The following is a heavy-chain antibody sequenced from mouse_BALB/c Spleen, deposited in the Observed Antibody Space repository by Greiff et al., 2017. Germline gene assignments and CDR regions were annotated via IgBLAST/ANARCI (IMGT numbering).Heavy chain of an antibody. Sequence: VKLMESGAELVRPGTSVKISCKASGYTFTNYWLGWVKQRPGHGLEWIGDIYPGGGYTNYNEKFKGKATLTADTSSSTAYMQLSSLTSEDSAVYFCARSGDYGSSRYFDYWGQGTTLTVSS. J-gene: IGHJ2*01. CDR1: GYTFTNYW. V-gene: IGHV1-63*02. CDR2: IYPGGGYT. CDR3: ARSGDYGSSRYFDY. D-gene: IGHD1-1*01.